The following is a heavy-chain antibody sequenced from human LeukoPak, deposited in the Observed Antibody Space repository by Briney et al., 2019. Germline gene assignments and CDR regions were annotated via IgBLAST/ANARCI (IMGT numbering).Heavy chain of an antibody. CDR3: ARSGYCTSTSCLNGRGAFDI. Sequence: HPGGSLRLSCAASGFTFSTYSMNWVRQAPGKGLEWVSYISSSSSPIYYADSVKGRFTISRDNAKNSLYLQMNSLRAEDTAVYYCARSGYCTSTSCLNGRGAFDIWGQGTMVTVSS. J-gene: IGHJ3*02. CDR2: ISSSSSPI. V-gene: IGHV3-48*04. CDR1: GFTFSTYS. D-gene: IGHD2-2*01.